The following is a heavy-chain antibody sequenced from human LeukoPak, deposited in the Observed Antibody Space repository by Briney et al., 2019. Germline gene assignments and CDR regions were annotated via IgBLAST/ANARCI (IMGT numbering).Heavy chain of an antibody. Sequence: GGSLRLSCAASGFTFDDYAMHWVRQAPGKGLEWVSGISWNSGSIGYADSVKGRFTISRDNAKNSLYLQMNSLRTDDTALYYCTKDITAGGLDYWGQGTLVTVSS. D-gene: IGHD6-13*01. V-gene: IGHV3-9*01. J-gene: IGHJ4*02. CDR3: TKDITAGGLDY. CDR1: GFTFDDYA. CDR2: ISWNSGSI.